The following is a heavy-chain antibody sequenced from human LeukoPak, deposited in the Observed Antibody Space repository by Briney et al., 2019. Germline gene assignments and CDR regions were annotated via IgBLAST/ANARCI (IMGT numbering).Heavy chain of an antibody. V-gene: IGHV4-39*01. D-gene: IGHD4-17*01. J-gene: IGHJ5*02. CDR3: ARHRSVYGDYLNWFDP. CDR1: GGSISSSSYY. CDR2: IYYSGST. Sequence: PSETLSLTCTVSGGSISSSSYYWGWIRQPPGKGLEWIGSIYYSGSTYYNPSLKGRVTISVDTSKNQFSLKLSSVTAADTAVYYCARHRSVYGDYLNWFDPWGQGTLVTVSS.